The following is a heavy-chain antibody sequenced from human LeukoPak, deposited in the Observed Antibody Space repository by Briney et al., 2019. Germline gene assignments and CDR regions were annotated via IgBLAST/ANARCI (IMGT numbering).Heavy chain of an antibody. CDR3: SRSLMVTTPHFDY. CDR2: IYYSGST. V-gene: IGHV4-59*08. Sequence: SETLSLTCTVSGVSGGSISSYYLSWIRQPPGKGLEWIGYIYYSGSTHSNPSLKSRVRISVGTSKNQFSLKLNSVTAADTAVYYCSRSLMVTTPHFDYWGQGILVTVSS. D-gene: IGHD4-17*01. J-gene: IGHJ4*02. CDR1: GGSISSYY.